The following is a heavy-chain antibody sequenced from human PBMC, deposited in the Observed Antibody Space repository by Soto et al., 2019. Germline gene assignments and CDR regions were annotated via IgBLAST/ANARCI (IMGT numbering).Heavy chain of an antibody. CDR2: IDPSDSYT. CDR1: GYSFTSYW. D-gene: IGHD3-22*01. Sequence: PGESLKISCKGSGYSFTSYWISWVRQMPGKGLEWMGRIDPSDSYTNYSPSFQGHVTISADKSISTAYLQWSSLKASDTAMYYCASTYYYDSSGYQPAGYYYYGMDVWGQGTTVTVSS. CDR3: ASTYYYDSSGYQPAGYYYYGMDV. J-gene: IGHJ6*02. V-gene: IGHV5-10-1*01.